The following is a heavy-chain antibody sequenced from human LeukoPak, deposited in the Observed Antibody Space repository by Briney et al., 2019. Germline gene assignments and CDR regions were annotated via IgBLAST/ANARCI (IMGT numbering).Heavy chain of an antibody. CDR2: VYHSGST. CDR1: GGSISSSSYY. J-gene: IGHJ6*02. D-gene: IGHD3-16*01. V-gene: IGHV4-61*05. Sequence: PSETLSLTCTVSGGSISSSSYYWGWIRQPPGKGLEWIGYVYHSGSTNYNPSLKSRVTMSVDTSKNQFSLKLSSVTAADTAVYYCARRGTPPYYYGMDVWGQGTTVTVSS. CDR3: ARRGTPPYYYGMDV.